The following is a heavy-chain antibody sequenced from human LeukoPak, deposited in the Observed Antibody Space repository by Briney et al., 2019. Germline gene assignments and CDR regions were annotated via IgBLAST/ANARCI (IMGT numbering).Heavy chain of an antibody. D-gene: IGHD3-22*01. V-gene: IGHV4-61*01. CDR1: GGSVSSGSYY. CDR2: IYYSGST. CDR3: ARVYYYDSSGYSPYYVDY. Sequence: PSETLSLTCTASGGSVSSGSYYWSWIRQPPGKGLEWIGYIYYSGSTNYNPSLKSRVTISVDTSKNQFSLKLSSVTAADTAVYYCARVYYYDSSGYSPYYVDYWGQGTLVTVSS. J-gene: IGHJ4*02.